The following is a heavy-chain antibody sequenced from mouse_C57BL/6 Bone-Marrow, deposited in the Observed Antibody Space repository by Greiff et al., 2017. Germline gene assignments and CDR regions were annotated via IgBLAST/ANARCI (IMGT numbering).Heavy chain of an antibody. V-gene: IGHV1-76*01. Sequence: QVQLQQSGAELVRPGASVKLSCKASGYTFTDYYINWVQQRPGQGLEWIARINPGSGNTYYNEKFKGKATLTAEKSSSTAYMQLSSLTSEDSAVYVWARRYGSRRDYAMDYWGQGTSVTVSS. CDR2: INPGSGNT. CDR1: GYTFTDYY. J-gene: IGHJ4*01. D-gene: IGHD1-1*01. CDR3: ARRYGSRRDYAMDY.